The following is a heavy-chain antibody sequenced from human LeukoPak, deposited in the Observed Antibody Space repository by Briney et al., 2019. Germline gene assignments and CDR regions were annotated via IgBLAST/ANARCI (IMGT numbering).Heavy chain of an antibody. V-gene: IGHV3-23*01. CDR3: AKDGLRYFDWLSPGSVFDY. Sequence: GGSLRLSCAASGFTFSSYAMSWVRQAPGKGLEWVSAISGSGGSTYYADSVKGRFTISRDNSKNTLYLQMNSLRAEDTAVCYCAKDGLRYFDWLSPGSVFDYWGQGTLVTVSS. D-gene: IGHD3-9*01. J-gene: IGHJ4*02. CDR1: GFTFSSYA. CDR2: ISGSGGST.